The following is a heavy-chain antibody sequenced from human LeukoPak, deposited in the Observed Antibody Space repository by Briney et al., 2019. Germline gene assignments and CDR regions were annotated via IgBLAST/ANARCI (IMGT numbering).Heavy chain of an antibody. CDR1: GFTFYDYG. CDR2: INWNGGST. Sequence: GGSLRLSCAASGFTFYDYGMSWVRQAPGKGLEWVSGINWNGGSTGYADSVKGRFTISRDNAKNSLYLQMNSLRAEDTAVYYCARRSPNYYFDYWGQGTPVTVSS. V-gene: IGHV3-20*04. J-gene: IGHJ4*02. CDR3: ARRSPNYYFDY.